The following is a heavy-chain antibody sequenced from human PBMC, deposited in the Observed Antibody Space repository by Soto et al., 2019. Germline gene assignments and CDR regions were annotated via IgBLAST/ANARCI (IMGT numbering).Heavy chain of an antibody. D-gene: IGHD2-21*02. Sequence: QVQLVQSGAEVKKPGSSVKVSCKASGGTFSSYAISWVRQAPGQGLEWMGGIIPIFGTANYAKKFQGRVTIAADEPTSTANTERSSRRSEDTAGYYLASDLGGGDVSTRLYFYSMHVWGQGTTVTVSS. CDR1: GGTFSSYA. J-gene: IGHJ6*02. V-gene: IGHV1-69*12. CDR2: IIPIFGTA. CDR3: ASDLGGGDVSTRLYFYSMHV.